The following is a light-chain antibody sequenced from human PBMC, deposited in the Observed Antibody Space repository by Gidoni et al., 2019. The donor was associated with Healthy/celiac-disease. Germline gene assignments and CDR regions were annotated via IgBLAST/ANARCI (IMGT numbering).Light chain of an antibody. J-gene: IGKJ4*01. CDR1: QSISSY. V-gene: IGKV1-39*01. Sequence: DIQMTQSPSSLSASVGDRVTITCRASQSISSYLNWYQQKPGKAPKLLIYAASSLQSGVPSRFSGSGSGTDFTLTISSLQPEDFATYYCQQSDSTPPDFGGXTKVEIK. CDR2: AAS. CDR3: QQSDSTPPD.